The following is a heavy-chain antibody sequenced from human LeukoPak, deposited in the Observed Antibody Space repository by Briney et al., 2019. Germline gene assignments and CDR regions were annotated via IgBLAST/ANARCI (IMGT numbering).Heavy chain of an antibody. CDR3: AREYEDYGDYGGYFDY. Sequence: KSSQTLSLTCTVSGGSISSYYWSWIRQPAGKGLEWIGRIYISGSTNYNPSLKSRVTMSVDTSKNQFSLRLSSVTAADTAVYYCAREYEDYGDYGGYFDYWGQGTLVTVSS. CDR2: IYISGST. D-gene: IGHD4-17*01. J-gene: IGHJ4*02. CDR1: GGSISSYY. V-gene: IGHV4-4*07.